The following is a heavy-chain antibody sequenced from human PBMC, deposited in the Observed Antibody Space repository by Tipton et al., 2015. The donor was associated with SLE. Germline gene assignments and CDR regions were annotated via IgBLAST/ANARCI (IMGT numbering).Heavy chain of an antibody. CDR3: ARERYSSGWSD. J-gene: IGHJ4*02. CDR1: GFTFGDYA. Sequence: LRLSCTASGFTFGDYAMSWIRQPAGKGLEWIGRIYTSGSTNYNPSLKSRVTMSVDTSKNQFSLKLSSVTAADTAVYYCARERYSSGWSDWGQGTLVTVSS. D-gene: IGHD6-19*01. CDR2: IYTSGST. V-gene: IGHV4-4*07.